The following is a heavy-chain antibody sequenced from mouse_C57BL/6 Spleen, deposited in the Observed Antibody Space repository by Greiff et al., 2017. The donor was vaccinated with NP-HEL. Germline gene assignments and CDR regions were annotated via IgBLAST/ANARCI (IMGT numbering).Heavy chain of an antibody. CDR3: ARTRSYDSSCEGYFAV. V-gene: IGHV1-74*01. Sequence: QVQLQQPGAELVKPGASVKVSCKASGYTFTSYWMHWVKQRPGQGLEWIGRIHPSDSDTNYNQKFKGKATLTVDKHSSTAYMQLSRLTYWDSAVYSGARTRSYDSSCEGYFAVWGTGTTVTVSS. J-gene: IGHJ1*03. D-gene: IGHD1-1*01. CDR2: IHPSDSDT. CDR1: GYTFTSYW.